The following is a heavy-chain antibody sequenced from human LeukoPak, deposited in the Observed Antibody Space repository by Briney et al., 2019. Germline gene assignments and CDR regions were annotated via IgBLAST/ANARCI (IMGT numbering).Heavy chain of an antibody. Sequence: SSETLSLTCTVSGGSISSYYWSWIRQPPGKGLEWIGYIYYSGSTNYNPSLKSRVTISVDTSKNQFSLKLSSVTAADTAVYYCARFGGNSRSSGQVFDYWGQGTLVTVSS. CDR2: IYYSGST. CDR1: GGSISSYY. CDR3: ARFGGNSRSSGQVFDY. J-gene: IGHJ4*02. D-gene: IGHD6-6*01. V-gene: IGHV4-59*01.